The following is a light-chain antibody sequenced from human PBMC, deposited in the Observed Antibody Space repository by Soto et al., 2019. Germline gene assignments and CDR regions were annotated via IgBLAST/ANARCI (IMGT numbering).Light chain of an antibody. CDR1: QSVNQK. J-gene: IGKJ1*01. Sequence: DIVLTQSPATLSVSPGERATLSCRASQSVNQKLGWYQQKPGQAPRLLIYVASYRATGIPARFSGSGSGTEFTLTISSLQPDDFATYYCQQYNSYSFGQGTKVDI. CDR2: VAS. CDR3: QQYNSYS. V-gene: IGKV3-15*01.